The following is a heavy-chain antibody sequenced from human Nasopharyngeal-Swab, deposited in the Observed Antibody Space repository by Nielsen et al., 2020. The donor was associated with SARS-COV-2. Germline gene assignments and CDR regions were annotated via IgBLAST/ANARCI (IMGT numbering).Heavy chain of an antibody. CDR3: ARAQRVYSMDV. Sequence: GESLKISCAASGFTFSSYAMHWVRQAPGKGLEWVAVISYDGSNKYYADSVKGRFTISRDNSKNTLYLQRNSLRAEDTAVYYCARAQRVYSMDVWGQGTTVTVSS. CDR1: GFTFSSYA. D-gene: IGHD6-25*01. J-gene: IGHJ6*02. CDR2: ISYDGSNK. V-gene: IGHV3-30*04.